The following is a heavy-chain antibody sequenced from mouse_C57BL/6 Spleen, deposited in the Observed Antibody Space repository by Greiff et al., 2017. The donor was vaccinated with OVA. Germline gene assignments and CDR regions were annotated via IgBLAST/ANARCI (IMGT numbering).Heavy chain of an antibody. Sequence: QVQLQQSGAELARPGASVKLSCKASGYTFTSYGISWVKQRTGQGLEWIGEIYPRSGNTYYNEKFKGKATLTADKSSSTAYMALRSLTSEDSAVYFCARKMITTVVATDYCDYWGQGTTLTVSS. D-gene: IGHD1-1*01. CDR1: GYTFTSYG. CDR2: IYPRSGNT. V-gene: IGHV1-81*01. CDR3: ARKMITTVVATDYCDY. J-gene: IGHJ2*01.